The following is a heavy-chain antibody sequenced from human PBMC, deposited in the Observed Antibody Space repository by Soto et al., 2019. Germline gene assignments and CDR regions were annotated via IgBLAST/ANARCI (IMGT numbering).Heavy chain of an antibody. J-gene: IGHJ4*02. CDR3: VMAAYGDYDGGFDY. CDR2: ISSNGGST. D-gene: IGHD4-17*01. Sequence: GGSPRLSSSGSGFTFGSYAMHWVRQAPGKGLEYVSAISSNGGSTYYPDSVKGRFTISRDNSKNTLYLQMSSLRAEDTAVYYCVMAAYGDYDGGFDYWGQGTLVTVCS. V-gene: IGHV3-64D*08. CDR1: GFTFGSYA.